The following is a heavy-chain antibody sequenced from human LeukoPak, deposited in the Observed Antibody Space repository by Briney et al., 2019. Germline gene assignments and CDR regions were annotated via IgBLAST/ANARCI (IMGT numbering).Heavy chain of an antibody. CDR1: GAAISTYF. Sequence: SETLSLTCTVSGAAISTYFWSWIRQSPGKGLEWIGYIYSSGSTKYNPSLNSRVTISVDASKNQFALTLRSLTAADTAEDYCARDVWSGSVGFDPWGQGTLVTVSS. J-gene: IGHJ5*02. V-gene: IGHV4-59*01. CDR3: ARDVWSGSVGFDP. D-gene: IGHD3-3*01. CDR2: IYSSGST.